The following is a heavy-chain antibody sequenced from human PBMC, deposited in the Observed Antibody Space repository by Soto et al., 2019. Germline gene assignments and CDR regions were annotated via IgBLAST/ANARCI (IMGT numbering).Heavy chain of an antibody. V-gene: IGHV5-51*03. J-gene: IGHJ3*02. CDR2: IYPADSNR. CDR1: GYTFTNYW. CDR3: ARLAYCGGDCYSHDGLDI. Sequence: EVLLVQSGAEVKKPGESLKISCKGSGYTFTNYWIARVRQMPGKGLEWMGIIYPADSNRKYSPSFQGQVTMSVDKSIITAYLHWSSLKASDTAIYYCARLAYCGGDCYSHDGLDIWGQGTKVTVSS. D-gene: IGHD2-21*01.